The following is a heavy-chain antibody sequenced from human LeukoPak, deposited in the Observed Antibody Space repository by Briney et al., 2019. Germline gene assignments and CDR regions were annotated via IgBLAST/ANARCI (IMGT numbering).Heavy chain of an antibody. Sequence: GGSLRLSCVGSGSSFSNYVMRWVRQAPGKELEWVSSIMESGDITYYADSVKGRFTISRDNSKNTLYLQMNSLIAEDTALYYCARGRENGAYVSRVLDYWGQGILVTVSS. CDR1: GSSFSNYV. CDR3: ARGRENGAYVSRVLDY. J-gene: IGHJ4*02. V-gene: IGHV3-23*01. D-gene: IGHD2-8*01. CDR2: IMESGDIT.